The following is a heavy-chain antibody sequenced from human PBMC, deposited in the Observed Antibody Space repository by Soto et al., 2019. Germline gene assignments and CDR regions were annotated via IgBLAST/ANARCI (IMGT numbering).Heavy chain of an antibody. CDR1: GYSFTTYW. CDR2: IYPGDSDT. D-gene: IGHD1-26*01. V-gene: IGHV5-51*01. CDR3: ARHPATELSAFYI. Sequence: PGESLKISCKGSGYSFTTYWIGWVRQMPGKGLEWMGIIYPGDSDTRYSPSFQGQVTISADKSITTAYLQWRSLKASDTAMYYCARHPATELSAFYIWGKGTMVTVAS. J-gene: IGHJ3*02.